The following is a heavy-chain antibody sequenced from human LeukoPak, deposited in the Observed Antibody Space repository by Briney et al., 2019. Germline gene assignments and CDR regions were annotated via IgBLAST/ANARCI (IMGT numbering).Heavy chain of an antibody. CDR3: ARENYGDSNL. Sequence: GGSLRLSCAASGFTFSSYWMAWVGQAPGKGLEGVANINQDGSGKYYVDSVKGRFTISRDNAKNSLYLQMNSLRAEDTAVYYCARENYGDSNLWGQGTLVTVSS. CDR2: INQDGSGK. J-gene: IGHJ4*02. V-gene: IGHV3-7*01. CDR1: GFTFSSYW. D-gene: IGHD4-17*01.